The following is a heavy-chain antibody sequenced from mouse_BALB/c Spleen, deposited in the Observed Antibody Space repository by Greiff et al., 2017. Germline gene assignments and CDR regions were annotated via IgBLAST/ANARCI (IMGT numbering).Heavy chain of an antibody. D-gene: IGHD3-1*01. Sequence: QVQLQQPGAELVRPGASVKLSCKASGYTFTSYWINWVKQRPGQGLEWIGNIYPSDSYTNYNQKFKDKATLTVDKSSSTAYMQLSSPTSEDSAVYYCTRSGGSGFAYWGQGTLVTVSA. CDR2: IYPSDSYT. J-gene: IGHJ3*01. V-gene: IGHV1-69*02. CDR3: TRSGGSGFAY. CDR1: GYTFTSYW.